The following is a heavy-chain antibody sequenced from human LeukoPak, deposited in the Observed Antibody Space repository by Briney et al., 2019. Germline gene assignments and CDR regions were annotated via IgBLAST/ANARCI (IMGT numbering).Heavy chain of an antibody. D-gene: IGHD2-2*01. CDR3: ARAVWTYCSSTSCPNIFDF. CDR1: GYSISSGYY. J-gene: IGHJ4*02. CDR2: IYHSGST. Sequence: PSETLSLTCTVSGYSISSGYYWGWIRQPPGKGLEWIGSIYHSGSTYYNPSLKSRVTISADTSKNQFSLKLSSVTAADTAVYYCARAVWTYCSSTSCPNIFDFWGQGTLVTVSS. V-gene: IGHV4-38-2*02.